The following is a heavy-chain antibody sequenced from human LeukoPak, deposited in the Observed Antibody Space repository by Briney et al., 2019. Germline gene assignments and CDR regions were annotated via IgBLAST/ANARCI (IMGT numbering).Heavy chain of an antibody. D-gene: IGHD1/OR15-1a*01. Sequence: GGSLRLSSVASGFTFIRYSRNWVRHAPGKGLGWVSAISSISSSYIYYADSVKGRFTFSRASPKNSLHCQMNTRRARDPAVYSCAKTENKLVIDCWGQLTLVTVS. J-gene: IGHJ4*02. V-gene: IGHV3-21*04. CDR2: ISSISSSYI. CDR1: GFTFIRYS. CDR3: AKTENKLVIDC.